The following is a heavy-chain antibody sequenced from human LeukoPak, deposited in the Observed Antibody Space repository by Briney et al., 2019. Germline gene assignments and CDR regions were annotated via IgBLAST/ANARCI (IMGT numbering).Heavy chain of an antibody. CDR3: ARAGGITMIYDY. Sequence: ASVKVSCKASGYTFTSYYMHWVRRAPRQGLEWMVIINTSGGSTSYAQKFQGRVTMTRNTSTSTAHMELSSMGSEETVVYCCARAGGITMIYDYWGQGTLVTVSS. J-gene: IGHJ4*02. CDR1: GYTFTSYY. D-gene: IGHD3-22*01. V-gene: IGHV1-46*01. CDR2: INTSGGST.